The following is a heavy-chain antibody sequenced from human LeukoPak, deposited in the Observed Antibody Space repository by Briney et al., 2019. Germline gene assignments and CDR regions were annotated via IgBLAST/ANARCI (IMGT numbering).Heavy chain of an antibody. V-gene: IGHV3-21*01. CDR3: ARGRAVAGTMVPIDY. J-gene: IGHJ4*02. Sequence: GGSLRLSCAASGFTFSSYSMNWVRQAPGKGLEWVSSISSSSSYIYYADSVKGRFTISRDNAKNSLYLQMNSLRAEDTAVYYCARGRAVAGTMVPIDYWGQGTLVTVSS. D-gene: IGHD6-19*01. CDR2: ISSSSSYI. CDR1: GFTFSSYS.